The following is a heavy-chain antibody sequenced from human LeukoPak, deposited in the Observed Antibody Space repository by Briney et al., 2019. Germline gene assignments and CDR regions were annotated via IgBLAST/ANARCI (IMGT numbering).Heavy chain of an antibody. J-gene: IGHJ4*02. V-gene: IGHV3-23*01. CDR2: ISGSGGST. CDR1: GFTFSVYT. Sequence: PGGSLRLSCAASGFTFSVYTMSWVRQAAGKGLEWVSTISGSGGSTYYADSVKGRFTVSRDNSKNTLYLQMNSLRAEDTAVYYCAKDDYGDNVHCWGQGTLVTVSS. D-gene: IGHD4/OR15-4a*01. CDR3: AKDDYGDNVHC.